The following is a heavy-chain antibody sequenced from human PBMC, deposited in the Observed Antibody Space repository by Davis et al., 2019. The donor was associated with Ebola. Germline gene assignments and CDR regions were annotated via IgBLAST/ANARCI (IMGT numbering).Heavy chain of an antibody. J-gene: IGHJ6*02. CDR2: ISYDGSNK. CDR1: GFTFSSYG. Sequence: PGGSLRLSCAASGFTFSSYGMHWVRQAPGKGLEWVAVISYDGSNKYYADSVKGRFTISRDNSKNTLYLQMNSLRAEDTAVYYCAKDLVAARPVWGQGTTVTVSS. D-gene: IGHD6-6*01. V-gene: IGHV3-30*18. CDR3: AKDLVAARPV.